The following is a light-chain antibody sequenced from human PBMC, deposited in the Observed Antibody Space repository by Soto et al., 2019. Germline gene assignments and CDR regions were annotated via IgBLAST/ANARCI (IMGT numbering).Light chain of an antibody. CDR1: SSDVGGYNY. V-gene: IGLV2-14*01. J-gene: IGLJ1*01. Sequence: SALTQPASVSGSPGQSITISCTGTSSDVGGYNYVSWYQQHPGKAPKLMIYDVSNRPSGVSNRFSGSKSGNTASLTIFGLQAEDEADNYCSSYTSSSTYVFGTGTKVTV. CDR3: SSYTSSSTYV. CDR2: DVS.